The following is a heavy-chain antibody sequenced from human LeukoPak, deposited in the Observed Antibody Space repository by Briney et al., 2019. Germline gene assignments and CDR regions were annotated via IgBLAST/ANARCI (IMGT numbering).Heavy chain of an antibody. CDR2: ISADGNNE. V-gene: IGHV3-30-3*01. D-gene: IGHD3-22*01. Sequence: GGSLRLSCAASGFIFSNYPMHWVRQAPGKGLEWVAVISADGNNEHYADSAKGRFTLSRDNAKSTAYLRMNSLRSEDTAVYYCARNDPDSSEDWGQGTLVTASS. CDR1: GFIFSNYP. CDR3: ARNDPDSSED. J-gene: IGHJ4*02.